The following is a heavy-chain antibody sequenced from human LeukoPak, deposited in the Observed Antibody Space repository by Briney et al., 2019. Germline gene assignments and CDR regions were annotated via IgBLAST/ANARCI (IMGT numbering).Heavy chain of an antibody. D-gene: IGHD1-26*01. CDR1: GGSISSGSYY. J-gene: IGHJ4*02. CDR2: IYTSGST. V-gene: IGHV4-61*02. Sequence: PSETLSLTCTVSGGSISSGSYYWSWIRPPAGKGLEWIGRIYTSGSTNYNPSLKSRVTISVDTSKNQFSLKLSSVTAADTAVYYCARDAVGATTKGFDYWGQGTLVTVSS. CDR3: ARDAVGATTKGFDY.